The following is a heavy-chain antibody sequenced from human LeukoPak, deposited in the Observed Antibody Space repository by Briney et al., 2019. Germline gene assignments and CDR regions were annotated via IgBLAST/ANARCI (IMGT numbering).Heavy chain of an antibody. CDR2: INHSGST. D-gene: IGHD2-2*01. Sequence: SETLSLTCAVYGGSFSGYYWSWIRQPPGKGLEWIGEINHSGSTNYNPSLKSRVTISVDTSKNQFSLKLNSVTPEDTAVYYCARDESRRYCSSTSCRTTQYYYYMDVWGKGTTVTVSS. J-gene: IGHJ6*03. V-gene: IGHV4-34*01. CDR1: GGSFSGYY. CDR3: ARDESRRYCSSTSCRTTQYYYYMDV.